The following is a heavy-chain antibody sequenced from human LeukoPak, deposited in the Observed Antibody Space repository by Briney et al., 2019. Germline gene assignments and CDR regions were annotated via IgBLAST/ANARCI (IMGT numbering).Heavy chain of an antibody. CDR2: INHSGST. CDR3: ARGFRQGWFDP. Sequence: PSKTLSLTCAVYGGSFSGYYWSWIRQPPGKGLEWIGEINHSGSTNYNPSLKSRVTISVDTSKNQFSLKLSSVTAADTAVYYCARGFRQGWFDPWGQGTLVTVSS. J-gene: IGHJ5*02. CDR1: GGSFSGYY. V-gene: IGHV4-34*01.